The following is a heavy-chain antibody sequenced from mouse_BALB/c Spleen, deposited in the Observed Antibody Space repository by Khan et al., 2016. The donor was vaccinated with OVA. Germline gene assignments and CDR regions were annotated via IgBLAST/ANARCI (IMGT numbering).Heavy chain of an antibody. D-gene: IGHD2-10*01. CDR3: AKGGTYFGGYFDV. V-gene: IGHV2-3*01. CDR1: GFSFTNYG. Sequence: QLPLEESGPGLVAPSQSLSITCTVSGFSFTNYGVSWVRQPPGKGLEWLGIIWGDGSTNYHSALISRLSISKDDSRSQVFLKLNSLQTDDTATYYCAKGGTYFGGYFDVWGAGTTVTVSS. CDR2: IWGDGST. J-gene: IGHJ1*01.